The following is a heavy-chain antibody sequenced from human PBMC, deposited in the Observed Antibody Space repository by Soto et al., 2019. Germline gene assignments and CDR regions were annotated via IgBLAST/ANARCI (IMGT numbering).Heavy chain of an antibody. CDR1: GFTFTTYW. Sequence: EVKVVESGGGLVQPGGSLRLSCADSGFTFTTYWMHWVRQVPGKGLVWVSRIKGDGSSLSYADSVKGRFTISRDNVENTVYLQMGSLRADDTAVYYCARGLKNYYGVDVWGQGTTVTVSS. CDR3: ARGLKNYYGVDV. J-gene: IGHJ6*02. V-gene: IGHV3-74*01. CDR2: IKGDGSSL.